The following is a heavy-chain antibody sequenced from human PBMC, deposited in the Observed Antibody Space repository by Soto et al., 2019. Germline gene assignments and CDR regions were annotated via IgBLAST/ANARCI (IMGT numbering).Heavy chain of an antibody. CDR3: ARRGYSYGYLDY. D-gene: IGHD5-18*01. J-gene: IGHJ4*02. CDR1: GGTFSSYA. V-gene: IGHV1-69*13. CDR2: IIPIFGTA. Sequence: GASVKVSCKASGGTFSSYAISWVRQAPGQGLEWMGGIIPIFGTANYAQKFQGRVTITADESTSTAYMELSSLRSEDTAVYYCARRGYSYGYLDYWGQGTLVTVSS.